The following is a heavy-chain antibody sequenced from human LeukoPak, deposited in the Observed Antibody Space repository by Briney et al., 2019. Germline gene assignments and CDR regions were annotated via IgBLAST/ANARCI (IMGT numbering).Heavy chain of an antibody. Sequence: SETLSLTCTVSGGSISSYYWSWIRQPPGKGLEWIGYIYYSGSTNYNPSLKSRVTISVDTSKNQFSLKLSSVTAADTAVYYCATSSTSLEAFDIWGQGTMVTVSS. V-gene: IGHV4-59*01. CDR3: ATSSTSLEAFDI. CDR2: IYYSGST. J-gene: IGHJ3*02. D-gene: IGHD2-2*01. CDR1: GGSISSYY.